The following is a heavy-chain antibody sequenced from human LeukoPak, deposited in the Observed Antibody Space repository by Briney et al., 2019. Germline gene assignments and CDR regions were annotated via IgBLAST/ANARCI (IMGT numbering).Heavy chain of an antibody. J-gene: IGHJ4*02. V-gene: IGHV1-46*01. Sequence: ASVKVSFKASGYTLTSYYLHWVRQAPGQGLEWMAIINPSGDTTSHAQKFQGRVTMTRDTSASTVYMELSSLRSEDTAVYYCARANYGSGSYYKSYFDYWGQGTLVTVSS. D-gene: IGHD3-10*01. CDR3: ARANYGSGSYYKSYFDY. CDR2: INPSGDTT. CDR1: GYTLTSYY.